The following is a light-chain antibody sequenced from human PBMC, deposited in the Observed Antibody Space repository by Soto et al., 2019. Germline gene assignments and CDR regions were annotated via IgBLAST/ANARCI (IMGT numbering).Light chain of an antibody. CDR3: QQYNNWPWT. J-gene: IGKJ1*01. Sequence: EIVLTQSPGSLSLSPRETATLSCRASQSVSSNHLAWYQQKPGQPPRLLISGASTRATGIPARFSGSGSGTEFTLTISSLQPEDFAVYYCQQYNNWPWTFGQGTKVDIK. CDR1: QSVSSNH. CDR2: GAS. V-gene: IGKV3-15*01.